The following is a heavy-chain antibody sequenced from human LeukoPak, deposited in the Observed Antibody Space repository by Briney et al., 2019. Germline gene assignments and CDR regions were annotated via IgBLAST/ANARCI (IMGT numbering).Heavy chain of an antibody. D-gene: IGHD3-22*01. CDR3: AEGAFQGYYDSSGYYSFDY. Sequence: ASVKVSCKASGYTFTSYGISWVRQAPGQGLEWMGWISAYNGNTNYAQKRQGRVTITADKSTSTAYMELSSLRSEDTAVYYCAEGAFQGYYDSSGYYSFDYWGQGTLVTVSS. V-gene: IGHV1-18*01. CDR2: ISAYNGNT. J-gene: IGHJ4*02. CDR1: GYTFTSYG.